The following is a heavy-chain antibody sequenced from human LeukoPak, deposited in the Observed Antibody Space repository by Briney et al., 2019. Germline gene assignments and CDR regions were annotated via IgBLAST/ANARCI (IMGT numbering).Heavy chain of an antibody. CDR2: VYYRGFT. D-gene: IGHD4-17*01. V-gene: IGHV4-39*07. J-gene: IGHJ4*02. CDR3: ARENGDYFGY. Sequence: SETLSLTCTISGGSISSSSYYWGWIRQAPGTGLEWIGSVYYRGFTYYTPSLKSRVTISIDASKDQFSLKLSSVAAADTAVYYCARENGDYFGYWGQRTLVTVSS. CDR1: GGSISSSSYY.